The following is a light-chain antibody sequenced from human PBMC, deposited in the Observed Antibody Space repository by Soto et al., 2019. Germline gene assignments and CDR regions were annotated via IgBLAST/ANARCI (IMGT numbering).Light chain of an antibody. CDR3: CSYAGSYTLYV. J-gene: IGLJ1*01. Sequence: QSALTQPRSVSGSPGQSVTISCTGTSSDVGGYNYVSWYQQHPGTAPKLMIYDVSMRPSGVPDRCSGSKSGNTASLTISGLQAEDEADYYCCSYAGSYTLYVFRTGTKVTVL. V-gene: IGLV2-11*01. CDR2: DVS. CDR1: SSDVGGYNY.